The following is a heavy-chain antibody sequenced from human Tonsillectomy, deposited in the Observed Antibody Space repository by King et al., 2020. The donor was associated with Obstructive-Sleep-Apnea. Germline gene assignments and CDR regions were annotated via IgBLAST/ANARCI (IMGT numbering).Heavy chain of an antibody. J-gene: IGHJ4*02. CDR3: AREGGATTRTFDY. CDR1: GFTFSSYS. D-gene: IGHD1-26*01. Sequence: VQLVESGGGLVQPGGSLRLSCAASGFTFSSYSMNWVRQAPGKGLEWVSYISSSSSTIYYADSVKGRFTISRDNAKKSLYLQMNSLRAEDTAVYYCAREGGATTRTFDYWGQGTLVTVSS. CDR2: ISSSSSTI. V-gene: IGHV3-48*04.